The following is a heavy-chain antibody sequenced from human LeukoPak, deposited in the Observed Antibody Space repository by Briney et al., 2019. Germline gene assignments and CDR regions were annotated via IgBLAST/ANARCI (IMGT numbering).Heavy chain of an antibody. CDR3: VRDLRYCSSTSCYDPCFDY. CDR1: GFTFSSDG. J-gene: IGHJ4*02. CDR2: ISASGGGT. V-gene: IGHV3-23*01. Sequence: GGSLRLSCAASGFTFSSDGMSWVRQAPGKGLEWVSSISASGGGTVYADSVKGRVTISRDNAKNTLYLQMNSLRAEDTAVYYCVRDLRYCSSTSCYDPCFDYWGQGTLVTVSS. D-gene: IGHD2-2*01.